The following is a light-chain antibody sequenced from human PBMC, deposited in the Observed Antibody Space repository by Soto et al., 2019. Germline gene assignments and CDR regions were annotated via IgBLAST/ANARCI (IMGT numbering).Light chain of an antibody. V-gene: IGKV3-20*01. J-gene: IGKJ4*01. CDR3: QQYGTSPLT. CDR1: QSVTSSY. Sequence: EIVLTQSPGTLSLSPGERATLSCRASQSVTSSYLAWYQQKPGQAPSRLIYGVANRATGIPDRFSGSGSETDFTLTISRLEPEDFAGYYCQQYGTSPLTFGGGTKVEIK. CDR2: GVA.